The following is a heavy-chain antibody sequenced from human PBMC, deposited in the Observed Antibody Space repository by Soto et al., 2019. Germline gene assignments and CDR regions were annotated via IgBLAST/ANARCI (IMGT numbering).Heavy chain of an antibody. CDR1: GGSISSGGYS. Sequence: PSETLSLTCAVSGGSISSGGYSWIWIRQPPGKGLEWIGYIYHSGSTYYNPSLKSRVTISVDTSKNQFSLKLSSVTAADTAVYYCARHWLQSWFDPWGQGTLVTVSS. CDR2: IYHSGST. V-gene: IGHV4-30-2*03. J-gene: IGHJ5*02. CDR3: ARHWLQSWFDP. D-gene: IGHD4-4*01.